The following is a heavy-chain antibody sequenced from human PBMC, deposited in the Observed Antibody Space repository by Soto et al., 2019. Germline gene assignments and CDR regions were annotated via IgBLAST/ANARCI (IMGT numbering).Heavy chain of an antibody. CDR2: ISAYNGNT. J-gene: IGHJ6*02. Sequence: ASVKVSCKASGYTFTSYGISWVRQAPGQGLEWMGWISAYNGNTNYAQKLQGRATMTTDTSTSTAYMELRSLRSDDTAVYYCARGGDWNDHALWDYYYGMDVWGQGTTVTVSS. CDR1: GYTFTSYG. D-gene: IGHD1-1*01. CDR3: ARGGDWNDHALWDYYYGMDV. V-gene: IGHV1-18*04.